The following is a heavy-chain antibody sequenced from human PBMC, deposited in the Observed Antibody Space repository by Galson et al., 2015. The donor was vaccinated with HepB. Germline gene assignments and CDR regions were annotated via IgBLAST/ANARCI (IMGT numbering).Heavy chain of an antibody. CDR1: GYTFTSYA. V-gene: IGHV7-4-1*02. Sequence: SCKASGYTFTSYAMNWVRQAPGQGLEWMGWINTNTGNPTYAQGFTGRFVFSLDTSVSTAYLQISSLKAEDTAVYYCAREPGAYCGGDCYLRGWFDPWGQGTLVTVSS. CDR2: INTNTGNP. D-gene: IGHD2-21*01. CDR3: AREPGAYCGGDCYLRGWFDP. J-gene: IGHJ5*02.